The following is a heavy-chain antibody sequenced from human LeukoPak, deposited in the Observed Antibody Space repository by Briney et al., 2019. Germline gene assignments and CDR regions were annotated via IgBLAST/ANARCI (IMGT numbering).Heavy chain of an antibody. J-gene: IGHJ4*02. CDR1: GGSISSYY. D-gene: IGHD6-13*01. CDR2: IYYSGNT. Sequence: SETLSLTCTVSGGSISSYYWSWIRQPPGKGLEWMGNIYYSGNTNYNPSLKSRVSTSIDTSKNQFSLKVSSVTAADTAVYYCARHGIAAAGPVGFDYWGQGTLVTVSS. CDR3: ARHGIAAAGPVGFDY. V-gene: IGHV4-59*08.